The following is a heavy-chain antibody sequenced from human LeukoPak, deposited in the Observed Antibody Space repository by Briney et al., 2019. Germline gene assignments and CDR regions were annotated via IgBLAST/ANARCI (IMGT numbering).Heavy chain of an antibody. J-gene: IGHJ1*01. CDR2: IYYSGST. Sequence: SETLSLTCTVSGGSISRSSYYWGWIRQPPGMGLECIGSIYYSGSTYHNPSLKSRVTISVDTSKNQFSLRLSSVTAADTAVYYCARHVYDSSYFRHWGQGTLVTVSS. V-gene: IGHV4-39*01. D-gene: IGHD3-22*01. CDR1: GGSISRSSYY. CDR3: ARHVYDSSYFRH.